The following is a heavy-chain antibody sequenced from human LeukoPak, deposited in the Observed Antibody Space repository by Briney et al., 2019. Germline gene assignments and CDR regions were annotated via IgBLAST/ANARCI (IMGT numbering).Heavy chain of an antibody. J-gene: IGHJ4*02. Sequence: ASVKVSCKASGYTFTGCHIHWVRQAPGQGLEWMGWINPNSGDTNYAQKFQGRVTMTRDTSISTAYMELDTLRSDDTAVYYCATYGWLVQGFYFDYWGQGTLVTVPS. CDR2: INPNSGDT. V-gene: IGHV1-2*02. D-gene: IGHD6-19*01. CDR1: GYTFTGCH. CDR3: ATYGWLVQGFYFDY.